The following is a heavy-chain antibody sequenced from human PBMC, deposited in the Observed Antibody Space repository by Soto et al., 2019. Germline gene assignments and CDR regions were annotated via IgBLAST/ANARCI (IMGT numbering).Heavy chain of an antibody. J-gene: IGHJ4*02. CDR1: GDGVSSNNAA. D-gene: IGHD2-15*01. Sequence: PSQTLSLPCDISGDGVSSNNAAWNWIRQSPSRGLEWLGRTYYRSKWHSGYAVSVRSRVSISPDTSKNRFSLQLNSVTPDDTAVYYCARSGPGGYIDHWGRGTLVTVSS. CDR3: ARSGPGGYIDH. CDR2: TYYRSKWHS. V-gene: IGHV6-1*01.